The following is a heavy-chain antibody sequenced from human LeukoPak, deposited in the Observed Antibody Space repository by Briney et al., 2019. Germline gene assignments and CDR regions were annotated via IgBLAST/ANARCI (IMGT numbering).Heavy chain of an antibody. CDR1: GFTFSSYW. Sequence: GGSLRLSCAASGFTFSSYWMSWVRQAPGKGLEWVANIKLDGSEKYYVDSVKGRFTISRDNAKNSLYLQMNSLRAEDTAVYYCARELIVGFLEWLIDYWGQGTLVTVSS. CDR2: IKLDGSEK. J-gene: IGHJ4*02. V-gene: IGHV3-7*01. D-gene: IGHD3-3*02. CDR3: ARELIVGFLEWLIDY.